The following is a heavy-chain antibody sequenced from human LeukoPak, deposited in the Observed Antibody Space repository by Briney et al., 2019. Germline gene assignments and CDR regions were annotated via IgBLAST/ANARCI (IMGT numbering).Heavy chain of an antibody. CDR1: GFTFTDYV. J-gene: IGHJ4*02. Sequence: GGSLRLSCAASGFTFTDYVMAWVRQAPGKGLEWVSSINVVGNDTPYADSVKGRFTISRDNSKNTLYLLMNSLRAEDSALYYCAKKLPDNRHFDYWGQGALVTVSS. D-gene: IGHD1-1*01. V-gene: IGHV3-23*01. CDR2: INVVGNDT. CDR3: AKKLPDNRHFDY.